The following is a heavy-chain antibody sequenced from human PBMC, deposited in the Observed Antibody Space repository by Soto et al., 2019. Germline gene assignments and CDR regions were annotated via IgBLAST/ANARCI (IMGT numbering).Heavy chain of an antibody. CDR2: ISGSGGST. J-gene: IGHJ4*02. CDR3: AKGEHSSAAAGYDY. Sequence: GGSLRLSCAASGFTFSSYAMSWVRQAPGKGLEWVSDISGSGGSTYYADSVRGRFTISRDNSKNTLYLQTNSLRAEDTAVYYCAKGEHSSAAAGYDYWGQGTLVTVSS. CDR1: GFTFSSYA. V-gene: IGHV3-23*01. D-gene: IGHD6-13*01.